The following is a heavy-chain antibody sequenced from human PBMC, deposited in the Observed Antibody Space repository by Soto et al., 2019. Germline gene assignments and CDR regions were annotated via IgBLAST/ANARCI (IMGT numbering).Heavy chain of an antibody. J-gene: IGHJ5*02. V-gene: IGHV1-3*01. CDR2: ISAANGDT. CDR1: GYTFTSYG. Sequence: SVKVSCKASGYTFTSYGIHWVRQAPGQRLEWMGWISAANGDTKYSPKFQGRVTITRDTSASTAYMELSSLRSEDTAVYYCVRRHVSATGIDWFDPWGQGTLVTVSS. D-gene: IGHD6-13*01. CDR3: VRRHVSATGIDWFDP.